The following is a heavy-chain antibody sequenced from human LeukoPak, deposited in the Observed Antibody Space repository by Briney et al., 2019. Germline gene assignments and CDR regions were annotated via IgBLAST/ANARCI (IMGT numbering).Heavy chain of an antibody. D-gene: IGHD4-11*01. J-gene: IGHJ6*02. CDR1: GFTFSGSA. CDR2: IRSKANSCAT. V-gene: IGHV3-73*01. CDR3: TIPTVTTFYYYYGMDV. Sequence: GGSLRLSCAASGFTFSGSAMHWVRQASGKGLEWVGRIRSKANSCATAYAASVKGRFTISRDDSMNTAYLQMNSLKTEDTAVYYCTIPTVTTFYYYYGMDVWGQGTTVTVSS.